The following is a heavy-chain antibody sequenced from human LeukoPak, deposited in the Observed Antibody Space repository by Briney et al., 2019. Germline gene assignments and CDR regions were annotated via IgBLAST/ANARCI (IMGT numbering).Heavy chain of an antibody. D-gene: IGHD2-21*02. CDR2: FDPEDGET. J-gene: IGHJ4*02. CDR1: GYTLTELS. V-gene: IGHV1-24*01. Sequence: ASVTVSCKVSGYTLTELSMHWVRQAPGKGLEWMGGFDPEDGETIYAQKFQGRVTMTEDTSTDTAYMELSSLRSEDTAVYYCATDIVVVTAWDYWGQGTLVTVSS. CDR3: ATDIVVVTAWDY.